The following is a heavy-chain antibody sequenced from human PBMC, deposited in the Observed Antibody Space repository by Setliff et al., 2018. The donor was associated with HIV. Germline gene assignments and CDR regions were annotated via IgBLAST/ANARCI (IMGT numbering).Heavy chain of an antibody. V-gene: IGHV3-11*06. CDR3: ARDPRGNAALGH. J-gene: IGHJ4*02. CDR1: GFNFGDYY. D-gene: IGHD6-6*01. Sequence: GGSLRLSCAASGFNFGDYYMTWIRQAPGKGLEWVAYISKTSTYTNYADSVKGRFTISRDNSKNTVYLQMNSLTVEDTAVYYCARDPRGNAALGHWGQGTLVTVSS. CDR2: ISKTSTYT.